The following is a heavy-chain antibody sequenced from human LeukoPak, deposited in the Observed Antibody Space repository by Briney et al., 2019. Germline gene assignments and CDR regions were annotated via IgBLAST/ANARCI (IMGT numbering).Heavy chain of an antibody. D-gene: IGHD3-22*01. J-gene: IGHJ4*02. CDR2: ISSGGST. V-gene: IGHV3-53*05. CDR3: ARDPAHVLVWGNYDTNILSH. CDR1: GFTVSSNY. Sequence: GGSLRLSCAASGFTVSSNYMSWVRQAPGKGLEWVSVISSGGSTYYADSVKGRFTISRDNSKNTLHLQMNCVSAAHTAVLYCARDPAHVLVWGNYDTNILSHWGQGTLVTASS.